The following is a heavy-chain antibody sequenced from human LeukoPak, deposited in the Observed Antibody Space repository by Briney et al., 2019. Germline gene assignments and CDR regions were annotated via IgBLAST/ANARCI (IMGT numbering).Heavy chain of an antibody. V-gene: IGHV1-2*02. CDR1: GYTFTGYY. CDR2: INPNSGGT. Sequence: ASVKVSCKASGYTFTGYYMHWVRQAPGQGLKWMGWINPNSGGTNFAQKSQGRVTMTRDTSISTAYMELSSLTSDDTAVYYCARVGFGSGSYYDAFDIWGQGTMVAVSS. CDR3: ARVGFGSGSYYDAFDI. D-gene: IGHD3-10*01. J-gene: IGHJ3*02.